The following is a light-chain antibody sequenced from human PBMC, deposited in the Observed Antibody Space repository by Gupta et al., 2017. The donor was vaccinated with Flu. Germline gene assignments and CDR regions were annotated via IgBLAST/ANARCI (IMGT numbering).Light chain of an antibody. J-gene: IGKJ3*01. CDR3: QQSYSTPI. V-gene: IGKV1-39*01. CDR2: AAS. Sequence: VGDRVTITCRASQSISSYLNWYQQKPGKAPKLLIYAASSLQSGVPSRFSGSGSGTDFTLTISSLQPEDFATYYCQQSYSTPIFGPGTKVDIK. CDR1: QSISSY.